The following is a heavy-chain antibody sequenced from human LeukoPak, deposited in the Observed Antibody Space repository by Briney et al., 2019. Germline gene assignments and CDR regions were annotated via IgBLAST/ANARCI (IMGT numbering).Heavy chain of an antibody. Sequence: GGSLRLSCAASGFXFPTYAISWVRQAPAERLEWVSTILVSGGNTYYADSVKGRFAISRDNSKNTLYLQMNGLRAEDTAVYYCAKAPSRAYLFQPFDVWGQGTMVTVSS. CDR2: ILVSGGNT. CDR1: GFXFPTYA. J-gene: IGHJ3*01. D-gene: IGHD2/OR15-2a*01. V-gene: IGHV3-23*01. CDR3: AKAPSRAYLFQPFDV.